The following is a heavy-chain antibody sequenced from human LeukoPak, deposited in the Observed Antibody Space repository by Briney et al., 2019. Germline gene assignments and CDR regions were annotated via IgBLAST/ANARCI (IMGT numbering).Heavy chain of an antibody. CDR2: IIPIFGAA. V-gene: IGHV1-69*06. CDR3: ARVVGLTGYSSTWYSGYYYYMDV. Sequence: ASVKVSCKASGGTFSSYAISWVRQAPGQGLEWMGGIIPIFGAANYAQKLQDRVTITADKSASTAYMELSSLRSEDTAVYYCARVVGLTGYSSTWYSGYYYYMDVWSKGTTVTVSS. CDR1: GGTFSSYA. J-gene: IGHJ6*03. D-gene: IGHD6-13*01.